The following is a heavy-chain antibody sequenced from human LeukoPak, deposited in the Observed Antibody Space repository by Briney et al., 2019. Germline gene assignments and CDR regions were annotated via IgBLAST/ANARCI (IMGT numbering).Heavy chain of an antibody. J-gene: IGHJ4*02. V-gene: IGHV4-30-4*08. Sequence: SETLSLTCTVSGGSISSGDYCWSWLRQPPGKGLEWFVYIYDSGSTYYNPSRKSRLTISVDTSKNQFSLKLSSVTAADTAVYYCARDLVYDFWSGYMDYWGQGTLVTVPS. D-gene: IGHD3-3*01. CDR3: ARDLVYDFWSGYMDY. CDR2: IYDSGST. CDR1: GGSISSGDYC.